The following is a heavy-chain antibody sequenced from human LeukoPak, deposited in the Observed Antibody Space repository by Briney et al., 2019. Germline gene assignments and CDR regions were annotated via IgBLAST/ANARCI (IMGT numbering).Heavy chain of an antibody. CDR3: ARAGMDSRGYYQGFDY. V-gene: IGHV3-11*04. CDR1: GFIFNDYF. CDR2: ITNNGRKT. J-gene: IGHJ4*02. Sequence: PGGSLRLSCAASGFIFNDYFMGWIRQTPGKGLEWVSYITNNGRKTYYADFMKGRFTISRDNAKNSLYLQMNSLRAEDTALYYCARAGMDSRGYYQGFDYWGQGTLVTVSS. D-gene: IGHD3-22*01.